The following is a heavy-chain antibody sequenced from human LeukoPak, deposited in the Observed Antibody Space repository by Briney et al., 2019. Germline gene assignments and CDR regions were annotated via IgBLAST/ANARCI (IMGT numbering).Heavy chain of an antibody. CDR2: ISGSSGST. J-gene: IGHJ4*02. CDR3: VKWSEYQLLPDDY. CDR1: GFTLSSYA. Sequence: GGSLRLSCAASGFTLSSYAMSWGLQAPGKGLEGVSAISGSSGSTYYADSVKGRFTISRDNSKNTLYLQMNSLRAEDTAVYYCVKWSEYQLLPDDYWGQGTLVTVSS. D-gene: IGHD2-2*01. V-gene: IGHV3-23*01.